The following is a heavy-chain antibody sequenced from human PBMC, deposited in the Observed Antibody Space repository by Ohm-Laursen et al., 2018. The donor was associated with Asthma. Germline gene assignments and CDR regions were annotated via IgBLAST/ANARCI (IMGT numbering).Heavy chain of an antibody. V-gene: IGHV3-48*01. D-gene: IGHD2-2*01. CDR2: ISSDSSAI. J-gene: IGHJ4*02. CDR3: ATLPGY. Sequence: SLRLSCAASGFTFSIYNMNWVRQAPGKGLEWVSFISSDSSAIYFADSVKGRVTISRDNAKNSLYLQMSSLRAEDTAVYYCATLPGYWGQGTLVTVSS. CDR1: GFTFSIYN.